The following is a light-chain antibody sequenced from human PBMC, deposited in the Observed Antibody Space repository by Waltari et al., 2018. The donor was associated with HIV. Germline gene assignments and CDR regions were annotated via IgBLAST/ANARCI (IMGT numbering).Light chain of an antibody. J-gene: IGLJ2*01. CDR2: QGS. CDR1: TLGAKY. CDR3: QAWDSSTVV. Sequence: SYELTQPPSVSVSPGQTASITSPGATLGAKYACWYQQKPGQSPVLVIYQGSKRPSGIPERFSGSNSGNTATLTISGTQAMDEADYYCQAWDSSTVVFGGGTKLTVL. V-gene: IGLV3-1*01.